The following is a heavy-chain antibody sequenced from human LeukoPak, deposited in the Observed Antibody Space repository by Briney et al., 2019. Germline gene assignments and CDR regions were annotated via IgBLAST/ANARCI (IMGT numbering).Heavy chain of an antibody. V-gene: IGHV1-69*06. CDR3: ARGGDGSPPKFDP. J-gene: IGHJ5*02. CDR2: IIPIFGTA. CDR1: GGTFSSYA. Sequence: SVKVSCKASGGTFSSYAISWVRQAPGQGLEWMGGIIPIFGTANYAQKFQGRVTITADKSTSTAYMELSSLRSEDTAVYYCARGGDGSPPKFDPWGQGTLVTVSS. D-gene: IGHD5-24*01.